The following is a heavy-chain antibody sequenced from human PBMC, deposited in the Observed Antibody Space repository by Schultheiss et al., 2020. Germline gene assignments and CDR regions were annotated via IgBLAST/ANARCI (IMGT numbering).Heavy chain of an antibody. CDR3: ASSEGGAFDI. CDR2: ISSNGGST. Sequence: GGSLRLSCAASGFTFSSYEMNWVRQAPGKGLEYVSAISSNGGSTYYANSVKGRFTISRDNSKNTLYLQMGSLRAEDMAVYYCASSEGGAFDIWGQGTMVTVSS. J-gene: IGHJ3*02. V-gene: IGHV3-64*01. CDR1: GFTFSSYE. D-gene: IGHD3-10*01.